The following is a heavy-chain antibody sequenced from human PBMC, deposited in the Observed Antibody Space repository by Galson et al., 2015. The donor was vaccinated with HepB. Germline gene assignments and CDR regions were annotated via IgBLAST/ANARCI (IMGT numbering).Heavy chain of an antibody. Sequence: SGAEVKKPGESLRISCKGSGYSFTSYLLSWVRQMPGKGLEWMGRIDPSDSYTNYSPSFQGHVTISADKSISTAYLQWSSLKASDTAMYYCARAGRVAAAGTPPEDYWGQGTLVTVSS. CDR1: GYSFTSYL. D-gene: IGHD6-13*01. CDR3: ARAGRVAAAGTPPEDY. CDR2: IDPSDSYT. V-gene: IGHV5-10-1*01. J-gene: IGHJ4*02.